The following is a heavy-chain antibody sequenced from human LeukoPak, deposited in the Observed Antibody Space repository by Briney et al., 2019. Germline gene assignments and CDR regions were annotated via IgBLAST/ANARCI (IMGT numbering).Heavy chain of an antibody. CDR3: ARGGYYDSSGYFLPFDY. V-gene: IGHV3-30-3*01. D-gene: IGHD3-22*01. CDR1: GFTFTHYA. Sequence: GGSLRLSCAASGFTFTHYAMNWVRQAPGKGLEWVAVISYDGSNRYYADSVKGRFTISRDNAKNSLYLQMNSLRAEDTAVYYCARGGYYDSSGYFLPFDYWGQGTLVTVSS. CDR2: ISYDGSNR. J-gene: IGHJ4*02.